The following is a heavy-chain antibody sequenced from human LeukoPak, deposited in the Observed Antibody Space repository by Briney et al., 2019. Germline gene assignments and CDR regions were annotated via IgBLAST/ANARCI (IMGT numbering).Heavy chain of an antibody. V-gene: IGHV4-38-2*02. Sequence: PSETLSLTCTVSGDSISSGNYWGWIRQPPGKGLEWIGSIFHTGSTYFNLSLKSRVTISVDTSKNQFSLRLSSVTAADTAVYYCARDGSGTGWYYFDYWGQGTLVTVSS. CDR2: IFHTGST. CDR1: GDSISSGNY. CDR3: ARDGSGTGWYYFDY. J-gene: IGHJ4*02. D-gene: IGHD6-19*01.